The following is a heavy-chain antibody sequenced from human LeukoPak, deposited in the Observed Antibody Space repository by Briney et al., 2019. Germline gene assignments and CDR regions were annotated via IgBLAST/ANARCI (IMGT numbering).Heavy chain of an antibody. J-gene: IGHJ4*02. D-gene: IGHD3-10*01. CDR3: AGARDSYYYGSAQWAPFDY. CDR2: IIPIFGTA. Sequence: ASVKVSCKASGGTFSSFAISWVRQAPGQGLEWMGGIIPIFGTANYAQKFQGRVTITADKSTSTAYMELSSLRSEDTAVYYCAGARDSYYYGSAQWAPFDYWGQGTLVTVSS. V-gene: IGHV1-69*06. CDR1: GGTFSSFA.